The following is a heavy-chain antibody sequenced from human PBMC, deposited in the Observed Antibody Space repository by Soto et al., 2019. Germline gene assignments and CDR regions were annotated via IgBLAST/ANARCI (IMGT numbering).Heavy chain of an antibody. V-gene: IGHV3-13*01. D-gene: IGHD6-6*01. Sequence: GGSLRLSCAASGFTFSSYDMHWVRQATGKGLEWVSAIGTAGDTYYPGSVKGRFTISRENAKNSLYLQMNSLRAEDTAVYYCARSIAARLDAFDIWGQGTMVTVSS. J-gene: IGHJ3*02. CDR2: IGTAGDT. CDR3: ARSIAARLDAFDI. CDR1: GFTFSSYD.